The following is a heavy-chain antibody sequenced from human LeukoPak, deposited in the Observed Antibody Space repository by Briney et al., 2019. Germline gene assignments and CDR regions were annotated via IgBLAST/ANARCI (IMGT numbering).Heavy chain of an antibody. CDR1: GFTFTTYW. CDR2: INQDGTEK. CDR3: AGGAAAGTTFDY. J-gene: IGHJ4*02. D-gene: IGHD6-13*01. V-gene: IGHV3-7*04. Sequence: GGSLRLSCAASGFTFTTYWMTWVRQAPGKGLEWVANINQDGTEKYYVDSVKGRFTISRDNAKNSLYLQMNSLRAEDTAVYYCAGGAAAGTTFDYWGQGTLVTVSS.